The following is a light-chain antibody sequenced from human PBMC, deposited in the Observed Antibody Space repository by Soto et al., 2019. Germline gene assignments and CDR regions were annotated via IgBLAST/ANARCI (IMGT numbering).Light chain of an antibody. CDR3: QQYNNGPPIT. CDR1: QSVSSK. Sequence: ETVMTQSPSTLSVSPWERATLSCRASQSVSSKLAWYQQKPGQAPRLLIYGASTRATGIPARFSGSGSGTEFTLTISSLQSEDFAVYYCQQYNNGPPITFGQGTRLEIK. V-gene: IGKV3D-15*01. J-gene: IGKJ5*01. CDR2: GAS.